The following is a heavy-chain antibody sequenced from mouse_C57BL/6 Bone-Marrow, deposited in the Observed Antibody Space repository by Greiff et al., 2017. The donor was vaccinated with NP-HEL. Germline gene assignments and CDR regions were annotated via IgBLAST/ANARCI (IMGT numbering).Heavy chain of an antibody. Sequence: VQLKESGPGLVAPSQRLSITCPVSGFSFTSYAISWVRQPPGTGLEWLGVIWPGGGTHYNSALKSRLSISKDNSNSQVFLKMNSLQTDDTARYYCARNVYDYDGYYCAMDCWGQGTSVTVSS. CDR2: IWPGGGT. CDR1: GFSFTSYA. D-gene: IGHD2-4*01. J-gene: IGHJ4*01. CDR3: ARNVYDYDGYYCAMDC. V-gene: IGHV2-9-1*01.